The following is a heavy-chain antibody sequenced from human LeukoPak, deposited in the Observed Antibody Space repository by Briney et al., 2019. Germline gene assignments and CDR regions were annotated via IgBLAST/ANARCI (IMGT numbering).Heavy chain of an antibody. CDR3: AREYGNYVWHDAFDI. Sequence: PGGSLRLSCAASGFTFGSYEMNWVRQAPGKGLEWVTYISNSGGTMYYSDSVKGRFTISRDNAKNSLYLQMNSLRAEDTAVYYCAREYGNYVWHDAFDIWGQGTMVTVSS. V-gene: IGHV3-48*03. CDR1: GFTFGSYE. D-gene: IGHD4-11*01. J-gene: IGHJ3*02. CDR2: ISNSGGTM.